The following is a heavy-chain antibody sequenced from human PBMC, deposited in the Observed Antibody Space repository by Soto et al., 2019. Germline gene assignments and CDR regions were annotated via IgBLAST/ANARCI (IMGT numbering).Heavy chain of an antibody. CDR2: ISAYNGNT. CDR1: GYTFTSYG. J-gene: IGHJ4*02. Sequence: ASVKVSCKASGYTFTSYGISWVRQAPGQGLERMGWISAYNGNTNYAQKLQARVTMTTDTSTSTAYMEMRSLRSDDTTVYYCARDSGGAPVYFDYWGQGTLVTVSS. D-gene: IGHD6-19*01. V-gene: IGHV1-18*01. CDR3: ARDSGGAPVYFDY.